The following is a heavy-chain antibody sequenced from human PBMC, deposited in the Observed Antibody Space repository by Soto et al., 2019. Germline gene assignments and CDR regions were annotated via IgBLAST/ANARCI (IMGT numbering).Heavy chain of an antibody. D-gene: IGHD1-7*01. V-gene: IGHV1-69*13. Sequence: ASVKVSCKASGGTFSSYAISWVRQAPGQGLEWMGGIIPIFGTANYAQKFQGRVTITADESTSTAYMELSSLRSEDTAVYYCARASITGTTFSNPPLGAFDIWGQGTMVTVSS. CDR2: IIPIFGTA. CDR3: ARASITGTTFSNPPLGAFDI. CDR1: GGTFSSYA. J-gene: IGHJ3*02.